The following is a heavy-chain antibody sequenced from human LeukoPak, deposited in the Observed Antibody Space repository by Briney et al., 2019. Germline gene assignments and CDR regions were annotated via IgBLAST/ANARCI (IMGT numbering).Heavy chain of an antibody. CDR3: TKKRGSNYGDFDY. CDR1: GFTFSSYA. D-gene: IGHD5-18*01. V-gene: IGHV3-23*01. J-gene: IGHJ4*02. CDR2: ISGSGDNT. Sequence: PGGSLRLSCAASGFTFSSYAMNWVRQGPGKGLEWVSTISGSGDNTYYADSVKGRFTISRDNSKNTLYVQMNSLRAEDTAVYYCTKKRGSNYGDFDYWGQGTLVTVSS.